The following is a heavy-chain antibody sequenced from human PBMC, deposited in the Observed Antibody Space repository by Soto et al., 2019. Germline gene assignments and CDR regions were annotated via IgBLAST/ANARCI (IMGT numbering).Heavy chain of an antibody. V-gene: IGHV2-70*01. CDR1: GFSLSTSGMC. CDR2: IDWDDDK. Sequence: SGPTLVNPTQTLTLTCTFSGFSLSTSGMCVSWIRQPPGKALEWLALIDWDDDKYYSTSLKTRLTISKDTSKNQVVLTMTNMDPVDTATYYCARIPRSYSSSSPYYYYGMDVWGQGTTVTVSS. CDR3: ARIPRSYSSSSPYYYYGMDV. D-gene: IGHD6-6*01. J-gene: IGHJ6*02.